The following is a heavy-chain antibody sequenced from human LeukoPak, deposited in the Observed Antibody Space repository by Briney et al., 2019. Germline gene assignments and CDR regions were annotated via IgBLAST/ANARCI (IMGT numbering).Heavy chain of an antibody. CDR1: GFTFSIYA. Sequence: GGSLRLSCAASGFTFSIYAMSWVRQAPGKGLEWVSAIIGSGGGTYYADSVKGRFTISRDNSKNTLYLQMNSLRADDTAVYYCAKDVRYCSSNTCYTEFNRFEPWGQGTLVTVSS. V-gene: IGHV3-23*01. D-gene: IGHD2-2*02. J-gene: IGHJ5*02. CDR3: AKDVRYCSSNTCYTEFNRFEP. CDR2: IIGSGGGT.